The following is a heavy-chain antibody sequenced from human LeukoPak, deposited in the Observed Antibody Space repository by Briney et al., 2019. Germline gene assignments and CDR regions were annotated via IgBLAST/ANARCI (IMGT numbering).Heavy chain of an antibody. CDR1: GFTFSSYA. V-gene: IGHV3-23*01. CDR2: ISGSGGST. Sequence: PGGSLRLSCAASGFTFSSYAMSWVRQAPGKGLEWVSAISGSGGSTYYADSVKGRFTISRDNSKNTLYLQMNSLRAEDTAVYYCAKFLTYCSGGSCHVGYIDYWGQGTMVTVSS. D-gene: IGHD2-15*01. CDR3: AKFLTYCSGGSCHVGYIDY. J-gene: IGHJ4*02.